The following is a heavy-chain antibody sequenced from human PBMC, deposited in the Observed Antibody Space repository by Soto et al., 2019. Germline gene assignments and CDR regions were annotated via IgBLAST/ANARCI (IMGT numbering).Heavy chain of an antibody. Sequence: PSETLSLTCTVSGGSISNDNYYWSWIRQPPGKGLEWIGYIYYSGSTHYNPSLKSRLIISMDASKNQFSLQLSFVTAADTAVYYCARVYGHGDRVSYYYYGMEVWGQGTTVSVSS. J-gene: IGHJ6*02. CDR3: ARVYGHGDRVSYYYYGMEV. CDR2: IYYSGST. V-gene: IGHV4-30-4*01. CDR1: GGSISNDNYY. D-gene: IGHD3-10*01.